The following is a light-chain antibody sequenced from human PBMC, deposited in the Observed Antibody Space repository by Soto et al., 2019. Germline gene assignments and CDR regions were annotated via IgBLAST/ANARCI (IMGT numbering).Light chain of an antibody. J-gene: IGLJ2*01. CDR1: SSDVGGYNC. Sequence: QSVLTQPPSASGSPGQSVTISCTGTSSDVGGYNCVSWYQQHPGKAPKLMIYVVSKRPSGVPDRFSGSKSGNTASLTVSGLQAEDEADYYCSSYAGSNIPVVFGGGTKVTVL. CDR2: VVS. CDR3: SSYAGSNIPVV. V-gene: IGLV2-8*01.